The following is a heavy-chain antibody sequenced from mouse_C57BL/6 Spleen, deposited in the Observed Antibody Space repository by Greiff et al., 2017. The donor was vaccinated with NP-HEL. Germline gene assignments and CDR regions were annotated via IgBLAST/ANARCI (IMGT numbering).Heavy chain of an antibody. J-gene: IGHJ1*03. CDR2: ISNGGGST. V-gene: IGHV5-12*01. CDR3: ARHYYGSSYGYFDV. Sequence: EVKLVESGGGLVQPGGSLKLSCVASGFTFSDYYMYWVRQTPEKRLEWVAYISNGGGSTYYPDTVKGRFTISRDNAKNTLYLQMSRLKSEDTAMYYCARHYYGSSYGYFDVWGTGTTVTVSS. D-gene: IGHD1-1*01. CDR1: GFTFSDYY.